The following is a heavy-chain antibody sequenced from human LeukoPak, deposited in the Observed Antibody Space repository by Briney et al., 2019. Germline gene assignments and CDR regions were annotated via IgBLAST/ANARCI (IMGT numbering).Heavy chain of an antibody. CDR2: ISSSGTTI. Sequence: AGGSLRLSCAASGFIFSSYDMNWVRQAPGKGLEWVSYISSSGTTIYYADSVKGRFTISRDNAEKSLYMQMNSLRAEDTAVYYCARDARISAGGTDYWGQGTLVTVSS. D-gene: IGHD6-13*01. CDR1: GFIFSSYD. J-gene: IGHJ4*02. CDR3: ARDARISAGGTDY. V-gene: IGHV3-48*03.